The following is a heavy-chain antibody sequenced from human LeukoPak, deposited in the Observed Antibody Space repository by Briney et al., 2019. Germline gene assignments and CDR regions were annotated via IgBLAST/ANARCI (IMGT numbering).Heavy chain of an antibody. CDR1: GFTVSSNY. V-gene: IGHV3-66*01. D-gene: IGHD3-22*01. CDR2: IYSGGST. CDR3: ARYDSSGYYSWFDP. J-gene: IGHJ5*02. Sequence: GGSLRLSCAASGFTVSSNYMSWVRQAPGKGREWVSVIYSGGSTYYADSVKGRFTISRDNSKNTLYLQMNSLRAEDTAVYYCARYDSSGYYSWFDPWGQGTLVTVSS.